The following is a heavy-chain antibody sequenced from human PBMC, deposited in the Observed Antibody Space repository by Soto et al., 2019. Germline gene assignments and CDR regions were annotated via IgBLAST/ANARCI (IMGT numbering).Heavy chain of an antibody. D-gene: IGHD3-22*01. CDR3: AKDLGMIVVATDY. CDR2: ISGSGGST. J-gene: IGHJ4*02. Sequence: EVQLLESGGGSVQPGGSLRLSCAASGFTFSSYAMSWVRQAPGKGLEWVSAISGSGGSTYYADSVKGRFTISRDNSKNKLYLQMNSLRAEDTAVYYCAKDLGMIVVATDYWGQGTLVTVSS. CDR1: GFTFSSYA. V-gene: IGHV3-23*01.